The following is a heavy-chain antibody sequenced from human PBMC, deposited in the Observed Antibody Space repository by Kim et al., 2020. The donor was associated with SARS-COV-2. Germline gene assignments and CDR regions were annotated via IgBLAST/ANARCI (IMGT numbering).Heavy chain of an antibody. V-gene: IGHV3-23*01. Sequence: GGSLRLSCAASGFTFSTYAMTWVRQAPGKGLEWVSAIGGSGDSAYYADSVKGRFTISRDNSKSTLYLQMNSLRADDTAVYYCAKAPRLRGVSYYYFGMDVWGQGTTVTVSS. D-gene: IGHD4-17*01. CDR1: GFTFSTYA. CDR2: IGGSGDSA. J-gene: IGHJ6*02. CDR3: AKAPRLRGVSYYYFGMDV.